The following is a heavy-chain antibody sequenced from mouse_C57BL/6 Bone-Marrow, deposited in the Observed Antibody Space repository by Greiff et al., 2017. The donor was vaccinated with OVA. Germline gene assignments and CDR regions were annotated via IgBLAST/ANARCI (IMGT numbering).Heavy chain of an antibody. D-gene: IGHD1-1*01. Sequence: QVQLKQPGAELVRPGSSVKLSCKASGYTFTSYWMDWVKQRPGQGLEWIGNIYPSDSETHYNQKFKDKATLTVDKSSSTAYMQLSSLTSEDSAVYYCARDYYYGSSYWYFDVWGTGTTVTVSS. V-gene: IGHV1-61*01. CDR2: IYPSDSET. CDR3: ARDYYYGSSYWYFDV. J-gene: IGHJ1*03. CDR1: GYTFTSYW.